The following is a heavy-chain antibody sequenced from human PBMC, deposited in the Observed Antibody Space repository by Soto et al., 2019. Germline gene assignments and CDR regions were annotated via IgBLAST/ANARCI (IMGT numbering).Heavy chain of an antibody. CDR1: GYTFTGYY. CDR2: INPNSGGT. V-gene: IGHV1-2*04. Sequence: ASVKVSCKASGYTFTGYYMHWVRQAPGQGLEWMGWINPNSGGTNYAQKFQGWVTMTRDTSISTAYMELSRLRSDDTAVYYCARGEAILEWSHLKYYYYSMDVWGQGTTVTVSS. CDR3: ARGEAILEWSHLKYYYYSMDV. J-gene: IGHJ6*02. D-gene: IGHD3-3*02.